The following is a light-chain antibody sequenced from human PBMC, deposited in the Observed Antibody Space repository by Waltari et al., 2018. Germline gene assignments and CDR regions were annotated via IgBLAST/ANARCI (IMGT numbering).Light chain of an antibody. CDR2: DVS. CDR1: SSDVGGYNY. V-gene: IGLV2-11*01. J-gene: IGLJ3*02. Sequence: QSALTQPRSVSGSPGQSVTISCTGPSSDVGGYNYVSWYQQHPGKVPNLMIYDVSQRPSGIPDRFSGSKSGNTASLTISGLQAEDEADYYCCSYGGSYTWVFGGGTRLTVL. CDR3: CSYGGSYTWV.